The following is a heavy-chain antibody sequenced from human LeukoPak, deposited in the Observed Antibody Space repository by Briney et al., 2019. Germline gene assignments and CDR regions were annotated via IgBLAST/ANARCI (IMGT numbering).Heavy chain of an antibody. Sequence: PGGSLRLSCAASGFTFSSYSMNWVRQAPGKGLEWVSSISSSSSYIYYADSVKGRFTISRDNAKNSLYLQMNSLRAEDTAVYYCAKTIRRQGDAFDIWGQGTMVTVSS. CDR2: ISSSSSYI. V-gene: IGHV3-21*04. CDR1: GFTFSSYS. CDR3: AKTIRRQGDAFDI. J-gene: IGHJ3*02. D-gene: IGHD1-14*01.